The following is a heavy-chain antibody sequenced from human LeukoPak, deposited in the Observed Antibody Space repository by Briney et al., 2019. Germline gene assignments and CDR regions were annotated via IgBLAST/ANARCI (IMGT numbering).Heavy chain of an antibody. CDR2: INPNSGGT. CDR3: ATWDIVVVVAATRTDY. D-gene: IGHD2-15*01. J-gene: IGHJ4*02. Sequence: GASVKVSCKASGYTFTGYYMHWVRPAPGQGLEWMGRINPNSGGTNYAQKFQGRVTMTRDTSISTAYMELSRLRSDDTAVYHCATWDIVVVVAATRTDYWGQGTLVTVSS. CDR1: GYTFTGYY. V-gene: IGHV1-2*06.